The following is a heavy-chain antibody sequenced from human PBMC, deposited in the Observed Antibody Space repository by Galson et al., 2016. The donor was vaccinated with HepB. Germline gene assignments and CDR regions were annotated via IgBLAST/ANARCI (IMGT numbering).Heavy chain of an antibody. Sequence: SLRLSCAASGLTVSDYGMNWVRQAPGKGLEWVAFMWHDGSKTYYPDSLRGRFTIPRDTSKNTLYLQMNSLRAEDTATYYCAIDPSHWVEDPFELWGQGALVTVSS. CDR1: GLTVSDYG. V-gene: IGHV3-33*01. CDR2: MWHDGSKT. CDR3: AIDPSHWVEDPFEL. D-gene: IGHD1-7*01. J-gene: IGHJ4*02.